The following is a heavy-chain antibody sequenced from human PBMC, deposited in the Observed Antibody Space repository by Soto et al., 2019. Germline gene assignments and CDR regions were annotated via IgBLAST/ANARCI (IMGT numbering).Heavy chain of an antibody. CDR1: GGSISSSDYY. CDR2: INYSGRT. J-gene: IGHJ6*02. Sequence: QMQLQESGPGLVKPSQILSLTCAVSGGSISSSDYYWSWIRQPPGKGLQWIGYINYSGRTYYNPSLKRRLSMSLDTTKNQSALKLTSVTAADRAVYFCVRFPPLDKDYGVDVWGPGTTVTVSS. CDR3: VRFPPLDKDYGVDV. V-gene: IGHV4-30-4*01. D-gene: IGHD2-2*03.